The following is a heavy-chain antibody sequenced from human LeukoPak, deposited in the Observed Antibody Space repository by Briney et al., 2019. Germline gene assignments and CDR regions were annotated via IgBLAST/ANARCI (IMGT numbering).Heavy chain of an antibody. CDR1: GFTFSSYA. CDR2: ISVSGSGGST. CDR3: AKDPFSSSY. V-gene: IGHV3-23*01. D-gene: IGHD6-13*01. Sequence: GSLRLSCAASGFTFSSYAMSWVRQAPGKGLEWVSSISVSGSGGSTYYADSGKGRFTISRDNSKNTLYLQMNSLRAEDTAVYYCAKDPFSSSYWGQGTLVTVSS. J-gene: IGHJ4*02.